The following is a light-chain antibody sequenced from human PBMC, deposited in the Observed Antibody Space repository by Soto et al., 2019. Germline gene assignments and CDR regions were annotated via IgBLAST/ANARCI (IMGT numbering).Light chain of an antibody. V-gene: IGKV1-5*03. J-gene: IGKJ1*01. Sequence: DIQMTQSPSTLSASVGDRVTITCRASQSINTYLAWYQQKPGKAPKLLIYKASTLESGVPSRFSGSGSGTAVTLRISSLQPADFATYYCQQYESFPRTFGQGTKVEIK. CDR1: QSINTY. CDR2: KAS. CDR3: QQYESFPRT.